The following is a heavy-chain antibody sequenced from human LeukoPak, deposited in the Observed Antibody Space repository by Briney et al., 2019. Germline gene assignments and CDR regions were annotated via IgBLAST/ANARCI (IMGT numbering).Heavy chain of an antibody. CDR2: ISVTSREI. D-gene: IGHD2/OR15-2a*01. CDR1: GFTFSTYG. Sequence: GWSLRLSCAASGFTFSTYGMNWVRQAPGNGLDWLSSISVTSREIYYAASVKGRFIISRDNAKNSLNLQMNSLRAEDTASYYCARGDYLLQRNDALDIWGQGTMVSVSA. J-gene: IGHJ3*02. CDR3: ARGDYLLQRNDALDI. V-gene: IGHV3-21*01.